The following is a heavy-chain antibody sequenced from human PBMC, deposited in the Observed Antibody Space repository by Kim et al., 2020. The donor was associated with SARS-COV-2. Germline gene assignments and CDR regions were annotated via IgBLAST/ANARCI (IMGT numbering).Heavy chain of an antibody. CDR3: ARRLSNTSGWGSHYCDL. V-gene: IGHV4-34*01. J-gene: IGHJ4*02. D-gene: IGHD3-10*01. CDR2: INHSGRT. CDR1: GGSFSGYY. Sequence: PSETLSLTCAVYGGSFSGYYWSWIRQPPGKGLEWIGEINHSGRTNYNPSLKSRVTISVDTSKNQFSLKLTSVTAADTAVYYCARRLSNTSGWGSHYCDLWGQGTLVTVSS.